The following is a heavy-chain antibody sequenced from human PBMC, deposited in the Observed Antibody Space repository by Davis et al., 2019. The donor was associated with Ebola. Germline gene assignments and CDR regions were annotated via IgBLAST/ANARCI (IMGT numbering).Heavy chain of an antibody. D-gene: IGHD3-9*01. J-gene: IGHJ6*02. CDR2: IYHSGST. V-gene: IGHV4-4*02. CDR3: ARDLGAIWGYGMDV. Sequence: MPSETLSLTCAVSGGSISSSNWWSWVRQPPGKGLEWIGEIYHSGSTNYNPSLKSRSTISVDKSKNQFSLKLSSVTAADTAVYYCARDLGAIWGYGMDVWGQGTTVTVSS. CDR1: GGSISSSNW.